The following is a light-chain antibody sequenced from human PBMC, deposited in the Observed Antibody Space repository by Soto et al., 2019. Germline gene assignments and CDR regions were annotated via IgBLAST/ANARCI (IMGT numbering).Light chain of an antibody. V-gene: IGKV1-9*01. CDR2: VAS. CDR3: HQVNSYPHT. J-gene: IGKJ4*02. CDR1: QGANTF. Sequence: DIQLTQSPASLSASVGETVNITCRASQGANTFVAWYQQKAGRAPRLLIYVASSWPTGVPSRFSGSGSGTEFTLTINSLQPEDVATYYCHQVNSYPHTFGRGTKVDIK.